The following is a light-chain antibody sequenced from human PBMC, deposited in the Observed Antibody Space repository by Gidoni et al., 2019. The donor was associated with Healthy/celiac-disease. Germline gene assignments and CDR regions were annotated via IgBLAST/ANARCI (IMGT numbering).Light chain of an antibody. CDR3: QQSYSTPQT. V-gene: IGKV1-39*01. CDR2: AAS. Sequence: DIQMTQSPSSLSASVGDRVTTTCRASQSISSYLNWYQQKPGKAPKLLIYAASSLQSGVPSRFSGSGSGTDFTLTISSLQPEDFATYYCQQSYSTPQTFXHXTKVEIK. CDR1: QSISSY. J-gene: IGKJ1*01.